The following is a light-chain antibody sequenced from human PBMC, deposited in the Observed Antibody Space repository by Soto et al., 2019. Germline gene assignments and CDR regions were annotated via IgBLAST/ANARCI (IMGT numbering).Light chain of an antibody. CDR2: KAS. V-gene: IGKV1-5*03. J-gene: IGKJ1*01. Sequence: DIQITQSPSTLSASVVERVTITCRASQSISSWLAWYQQKPGKAPKLLIYKASSLESGVPSRFSSSGSGTEFTLTISSLQPDDFATYYCQQYNSYSRTFGQGTKVDIK. CDR1: QSISSW. CDR3: QQYNSYSRT.